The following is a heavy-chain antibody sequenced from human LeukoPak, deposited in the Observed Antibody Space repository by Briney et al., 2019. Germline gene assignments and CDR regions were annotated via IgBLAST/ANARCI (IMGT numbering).Heavy chain of an antibody. D-gene: IGHD2-21*01. CDR3: ARDHYGGYHYWYFDL. V-gene: IGHV4-30-4*01. CDR1: GGSISSGDYY. J-gene: IGHJ2*01. Sequence: PSETLPLTCTVSGGSISSGDYYWSWIRQPPGKGLEWIGYIYYSGSTYYNPSLKSRVTISVDTSKNQFSLKLSSVTAADTAVYYCARDHYGGYHYWYFDLWGRGTLVTVSS. CDR2: IYYSGST.